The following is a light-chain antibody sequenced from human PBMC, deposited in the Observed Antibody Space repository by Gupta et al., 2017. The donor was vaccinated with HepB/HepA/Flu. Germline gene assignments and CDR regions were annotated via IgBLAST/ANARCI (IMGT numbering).Light chain of an antibody. Sequence: QSVLAQPPSVSRALRQRVTISCTGHSSNIGAGFDVNWYQQFPATAPKLLIFDNRNRPSGVPDRFSSSKSVTSASLAITGLQTYDEADYDCQSYDRSLSGRVFGGGTKLTVL. CDR1: SSNIGAGFD. V-gene: IGLV1-40*01. J-gene: IGLJ3*02. CDR2: DNR. CDR3: QSYDRSLSGRV.